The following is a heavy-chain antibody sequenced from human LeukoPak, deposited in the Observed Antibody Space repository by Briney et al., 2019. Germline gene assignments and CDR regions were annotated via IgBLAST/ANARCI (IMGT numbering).Heavy chain of an antibody. CDR1: GFTFSSYW. J-gene: IGHJ4*02. CDR3: ARVGRYCSSTGCAYTVDY. V-gene: IGHV3-7*01. Sequence: PGGSLRLSCAASGFTFSSYWMSWVRQAPGKGLEWVANIKQDGSEKYYVDSVKGRFTISRDNAKNSLYLQMNSLRAEDTAVYYCARVGRYCSSTGCAYTVDYWGQGTLVTVSS. CDR2: IKQDGSEK. D-gene: IGHD2-2*01.